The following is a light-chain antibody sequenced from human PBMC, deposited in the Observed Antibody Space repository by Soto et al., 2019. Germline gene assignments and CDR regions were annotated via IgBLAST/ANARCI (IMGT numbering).Light chain of an antibody. CDR1: SSDVGSHNP. Sequence: QSVLTQPASVSGSPGQSITISCTGTSSDVGSHNPVSWYQQHPGQAPKLMISEVSKRHSGVSARFSGSNSGITASLTISGVQAEDEADYYCCLYGGSRAVFGGGTQLTVL. V-gene: IGLV2-23*02. J-gene: IGLJ7*01. CDR3: CLYGGSRAV. CDR2: EVS.